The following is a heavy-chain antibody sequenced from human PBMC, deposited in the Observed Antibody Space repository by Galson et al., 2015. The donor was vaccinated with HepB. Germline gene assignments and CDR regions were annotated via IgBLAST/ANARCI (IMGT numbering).Heavy chain of an antibody. CDR3: TRNYCSGGYCYSNYYMDV. J-gene: IGHJ6*03. D-gene: IGHD2-15*01. CDR2: IRSKGYGGTT. Sequence: SLRLSCAASGFTFDDYAMSWFRQAPGKGLEWVGFIRSKGYGGTTEYAASVKGRFTILRDDSKSIAYLQMNSLKTEDTAVYYCTRNYCSGGYCYSNYYMDVWGKGATVTVSS. V-gene: IGHV3-49*03. CDR1: GFTFDDYA.